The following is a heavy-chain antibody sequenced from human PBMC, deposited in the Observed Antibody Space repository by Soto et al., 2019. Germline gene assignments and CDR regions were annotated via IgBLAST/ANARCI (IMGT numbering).Heavy chain of an antibody. CDR1: GFSLSNPRMC. V-gene: IGHV2-26*01. Sequence: QVTLKESGPVLVKPTETLTLTCTVSGFSLSNPRMCVSWIRRPPGKPLEGLAHIFSDDKKYYSTTLRNRLTISNDTPESQVALNMTSMDPMDTATYDCARIEPGDEGGSFDNWGQGVLVTVSS. J-gene: IGHJ4*02. D-gene: IGHD7-27*01. CDR3: ARIEPGDEGGSFDN. CDR2: IFSDDKK.